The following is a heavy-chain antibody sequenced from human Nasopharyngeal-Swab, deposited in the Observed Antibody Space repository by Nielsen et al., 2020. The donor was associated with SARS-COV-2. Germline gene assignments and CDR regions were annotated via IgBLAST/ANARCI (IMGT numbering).Heavy chain of an antibody. V-gene: IGHV3-7*03. J-gene: IGHJ4*02. CDR3: AGGNSADH. D-gene: IGHD4-23*01. Sequence: GESLMISCASSGFTFSSYWMSWVRQAPGKGLEWVANIKEDGSEKYYVDSVKGRFTISRDNAKNSLYLQMNSLRAEDTAVYYCAGGNSADHWGQGTLVTVSS. CDR1: GFTFSSYW. CDR2: IKEDGSEK.